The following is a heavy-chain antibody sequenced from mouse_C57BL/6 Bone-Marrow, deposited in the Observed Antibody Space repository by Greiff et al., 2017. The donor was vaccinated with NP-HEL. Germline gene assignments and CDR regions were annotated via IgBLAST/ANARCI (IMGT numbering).Heavy chain of an antibody. Sequence: QVQLKESGAELMKPGASVKLSCKATGYTFTGNWIEWVKQRPGHGLEWIGEILPGSGNTYYNERFKGKATFTADTSSNTAYMQLSSLTTEDSAVYYCARDYYGSSYFEYWGQGTTLTVSA. D-gene: IGHD1-1*01. J-gene: IGHJ2*01. CDR3: ARDYYGSSYFEY. CDR1: GYTFTGNW. V-gene: IGHV1-9*01. CDR2: ILPGSGNT.